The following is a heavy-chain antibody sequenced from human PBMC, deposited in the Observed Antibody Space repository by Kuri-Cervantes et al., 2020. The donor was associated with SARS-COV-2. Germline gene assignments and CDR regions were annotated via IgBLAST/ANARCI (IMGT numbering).Heavy chain of an antibody. D-gene: IGHD3-16*01. CDR3: ARDLGVAPDF. Sequence: GGFLRLSCAASGFTCSSYAMSWVRQAPGKGLEWVSCIKGGSGTTYYAASVKGRFTVSRDNAKNTLYLLMSSLRVEDTAMYYCARDLGVAPDFWGQGTQVTVFS. CDR2: IKGGSGTT. J-gene: IGHJ4*02. V-gene: IGHV3-23*01. CDR1: GFTCSSYA.